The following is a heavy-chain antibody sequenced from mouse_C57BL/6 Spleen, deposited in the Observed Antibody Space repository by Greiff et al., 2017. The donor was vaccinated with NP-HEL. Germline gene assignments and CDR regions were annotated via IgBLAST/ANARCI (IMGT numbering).Heavy chain of an antibody. V-gene: IGHV1-82*01. J-gene: IGHJ3*01. Sequence: VQLQQSGPELVKPGASVKISCKASGYAFSSSWMNWVKQRPGKGLEWIGRIYPGDGDTNYNGKFKGKATLTADKSSSTAYMQLSSLTAEDSAVYLCARSGAYDYEAWLAYWGQGTLVTVSA. CDR3: ARSGAYDYEAWLAY. CDR2: IYPGDGDT. CDR1: GYAFSSSW. D-gene: IGHD2-4*01.